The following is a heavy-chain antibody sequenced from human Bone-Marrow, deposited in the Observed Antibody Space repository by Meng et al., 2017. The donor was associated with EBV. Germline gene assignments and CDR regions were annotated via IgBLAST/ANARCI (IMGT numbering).Heavy chain of an antibody. Sequence: GPGPVLVKPSETPSITGVFSVVSVKSGTYHWSWIRQSPGKGLEWIGYIYDTGTTIYNPSLNSRVTILLETSKNQFSLRLHSVTTADTAVYYCAKSRSSTPGIVDDWGQGTLVTVSS. CDR1: VVSVKSGTYH. J-gene: IGHJ4*02. CDR2: IYDTGTT. V-gene: IGHV4-61*01. D-gene: IGHD2/OR15-2a*01. CDR3: AKSRSSTPGIVDD.